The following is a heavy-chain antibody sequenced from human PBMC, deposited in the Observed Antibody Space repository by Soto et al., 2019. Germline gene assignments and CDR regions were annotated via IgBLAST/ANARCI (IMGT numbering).Heavy chain of an antibody. Sequence: ASVKVSCKASGYTFTSYAMHWVRQAPGQRLEWMGWINAVTGKAKYSQKFQGRVTITTDTSASTAYMELSSLRAEDTAVYYCVRVPYNIVTGYYREYNYYGMDVWGQGTTVTVSS. V-gene: IGHV1-3*01. CDR2: INAVTGKA. D-gene: IGHD3-9*01. CDR3: VRVPYNIVTGYYREYNYYGMDV. J-gene: IGHJ6*02. CDR1: GYTFTSYA.